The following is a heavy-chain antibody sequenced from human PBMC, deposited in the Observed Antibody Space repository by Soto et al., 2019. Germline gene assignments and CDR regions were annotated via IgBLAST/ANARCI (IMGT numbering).Heavy chain of an antibody. Sequence: SETLSLTCAVYGGSFSGYYWSWIRQPPGKGLEWIGEINHSGSTNYNPSLKSRVTISVDTSKNQFSLKLSSVTAADTAAYYCARGWEAGFSDSSGYYLYYFDYWGQGTLVTVSS. CDR3: ARGWEAGFSDSSGYYLYYFDY. CDR1: GGSFSGYY. CDR2: INHSGST. J-gene: IGHJ4*02. V-gene: IGHV4-34*01. D-gene: IGHD3-22*01.